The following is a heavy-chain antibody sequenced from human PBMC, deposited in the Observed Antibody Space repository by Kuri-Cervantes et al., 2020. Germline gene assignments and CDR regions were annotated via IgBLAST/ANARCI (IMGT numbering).Heavy chain of an antibody. D-gene: IGHD3-10*01. CDR2: ITRGSRII. V-gene: IGHV3-48*02. J-gene: IGHJ6*02. Sequence: GESLKISCAASGFTFSSYSINWVRQAPGKGLEWVSYITRGSRIIYYADSVKGRFTISRDNAKNSLYLQMNSLRDEDTAVYYCARDLGRGYGMDVWGQGTTVTVSS. CDR3: ARDLGRGYGMDV. CDR1: GFTFSSYS.